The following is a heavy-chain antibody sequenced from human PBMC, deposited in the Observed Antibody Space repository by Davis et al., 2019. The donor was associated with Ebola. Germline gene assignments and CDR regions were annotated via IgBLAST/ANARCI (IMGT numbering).Heavy chain of an antibody. Sequence: ASVKVSCKASGYSFTNYGVTWVRQAPGQGLEWMGWINPHNGNTNYAQSVQGRVTMTADTSASTAYMEVGSLRSDNTAVYYCARAQFPTTSDHWGQGTLVTVSS. J-gene: IGHJ4*02. CDR1: GYSFTNYG. V-gene: IGHV1-18*04. CDR2: INPHNGNT. CDR3: ARAQFPTTSDH. D-gene: IGHD1-1*01.